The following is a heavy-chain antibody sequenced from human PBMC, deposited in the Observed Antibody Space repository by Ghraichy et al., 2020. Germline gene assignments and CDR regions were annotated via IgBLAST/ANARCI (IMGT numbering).Heavy chain of an antibody. CDR3: GRDGPYDSSGYTDY. J-gene: IGHJ4*02. D-gene: IGHD3-22*01. V-gene: IGHV4-4*07. CDR2: IFTSGSA. Sequence: SETLSLTCIVSGGSISNYYWSWIRQPVGKGLEWIGRIFTSGSATYNPSLRSRVTMSVDMSKNQFSLKLTSLTAADTAVYYCGRDGPYDSSGYTDYWGRGTLVTVSS. CDR1: GGSISNYY.